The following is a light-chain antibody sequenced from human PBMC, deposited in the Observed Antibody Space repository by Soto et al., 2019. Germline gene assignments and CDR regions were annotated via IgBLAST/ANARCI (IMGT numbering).Light chain of an antibody. CDR2: DVS. CDR1: SSDVGGYNY. V-gene: IGLV2-14*01. CDR3: SSYTSSSTRLYV. Sequence: QSALTQPASVSGSPGQSITISCTGTSSDVGGYNYVSWYQQHPGKAPKLMIYDVSNRPSGVSNRFSGSKSGNTACLTISGLQAEDEADYYCSSYTSSSTRLYVFGTGTKLTVL. J-gene: IGLJ1*01.